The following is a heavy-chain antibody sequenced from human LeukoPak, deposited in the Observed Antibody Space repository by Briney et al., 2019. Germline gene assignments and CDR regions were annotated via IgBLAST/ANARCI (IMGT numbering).Heavy chain of an antibody. D-gene: IGHD6-19*01. CDR1: GYSFTSYW. Sequence: GESLQISCKGSGYSFTSYWIGWVRQLPGKGLEWMGIIYPGDSDTRYSPSFQGQVTISADKSISTAYLQWSRLKASDTAMYYCARLVEVAGRLDYWGQGTPVIVSS. J-gene: IGHJ4*02. CDR3: ARLVEVAGRLDY. CDR2: IYPGDSDT. V-gene: IGHV5-51*01.